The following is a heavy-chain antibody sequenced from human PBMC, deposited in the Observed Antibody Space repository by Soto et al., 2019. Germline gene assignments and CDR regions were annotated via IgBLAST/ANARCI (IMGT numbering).Heavy chain of an antibody. D-gene: IGHD3-22*01. CDR3: AWTYDDSGPKSGGYGFHI. V-gene: IGHV4-4*02. Sequence: SETLSLTCAVSSGSISSRKWWTWVRQSPGKGLEWIGEIYHSGSTNYNPSLKSRVTISIDKSNNQFSLKLSSVTAADTAVYYCAWTYDDSGPKSGGYGFHIWGQGTMVT. CDR2: IYHSGST. CDR1: SGSISSRKW. J-gene: IGHJ3*02.